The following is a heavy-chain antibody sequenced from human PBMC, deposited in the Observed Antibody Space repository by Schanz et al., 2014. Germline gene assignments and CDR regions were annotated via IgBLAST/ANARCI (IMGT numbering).Heavy chain of an antibody. CDR3: ARDQSPYTNSSDVRYFDY. D-gene: IGHD6-6*01. V-gene: IGHV1-24*01. J-gene: IGHJ4*02. CDR2: LDLEDGEI. CDR1: GYTLSKLS. Sequence: QVQLVQSGAEVKKAGASVKVSCKVSGYTLSKLSIHWVRQAPGKGLEWMGGLDLEDGEIVYAEQLKGRVTMTEDTSTDTAYMELRSLRSDDTAVYYCARDQSPYTNSSDVRYFDYWGQGSLVTVSS.